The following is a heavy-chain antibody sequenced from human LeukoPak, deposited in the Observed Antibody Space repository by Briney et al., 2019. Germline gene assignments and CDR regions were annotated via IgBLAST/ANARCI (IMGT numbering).Heavy chain of an antibody. V-gene: IGHV4-39*07. Sequence: SDTLSLTCTVSGGSISSSSYYWGWIRQPPGKGLEWIGTIYYSGSTNYKPSLKSRVTISVDTSKNQFSLKLSSVTAADTAVYYCARGGYYGSGNDFRFDPWGQGTLVTVSS. J-gene: IGHJ5*02. D-gene: IGHD3-10*01. CDR1: GGSISSSSYY. CDR3: ARGGYYGSGNDFRFDP. CDR2: IYYSGST.